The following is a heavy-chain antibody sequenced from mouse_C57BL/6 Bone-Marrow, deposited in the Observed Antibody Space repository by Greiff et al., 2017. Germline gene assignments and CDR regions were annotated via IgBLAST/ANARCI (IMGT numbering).Heavy chain of an antibody. CDR3: AREPITPYWYFDV. V-gene: IGHV7-1*01. D-gene: IGHD1-1*01. Sequence: EVHLVESGGGLVQSGRSLRLSCATSGFTFSDFYMEWVRQAPGKGLEWIAASRNKANDYTTEYSASVKGRFIVSRDTSQSILYLQMNALRAEDTAIYYCAREPITPYWYFDVWGTGTTVTVSS. CDR2: SRNKANDYTT. CDR1: GFTFSDFY. J-gene: IGHJ1*03.